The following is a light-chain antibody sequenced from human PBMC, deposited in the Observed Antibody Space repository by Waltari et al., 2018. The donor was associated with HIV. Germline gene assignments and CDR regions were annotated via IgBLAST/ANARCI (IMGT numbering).Light chain of an antibody. CDR2: GNN. Sequence: QSVLTQPPSVSGAPGQRVTISCTGNSSNIGAGHDVHWYRQLPGTAPKFLIPGNNFPPPGVPYVFSGSKSGTPASLVITGLQADDEAVYYCHCTDSSLMGPVLFGGGTKLTVL. CDR1: SSNIGAGHD. J-gene: IGLJ3*02. V-gene: IGLV1-40*01. CDR3: HCTDSSLMGPVL.